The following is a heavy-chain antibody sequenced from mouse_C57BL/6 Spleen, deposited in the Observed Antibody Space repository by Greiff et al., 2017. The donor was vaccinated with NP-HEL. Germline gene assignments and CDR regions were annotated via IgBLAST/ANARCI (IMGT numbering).Heavy chain of an antibody. J-gene: IGHJ2*01. CDR2: IYPGSGNT. D-gene: IGHD3-1*01. Sequence: QVQLQQSGPELVKPGASVKISCKASGYTFTDYYINWVKQRPGQGLEWLGWIYPGSGNTKYNEKFKGKATLTVDTSSSTAYMQLSSLTSEDSAVYFCARSGYFDYWGQGTTLTVSS. V-gene: IGHV1-84*01. CDR3: ARSGYFDY. CDR1: GYTFTDYY.